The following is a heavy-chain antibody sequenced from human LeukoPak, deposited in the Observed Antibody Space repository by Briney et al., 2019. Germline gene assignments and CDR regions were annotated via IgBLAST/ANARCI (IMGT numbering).Heavy chain of an antibody. V-gene: IGHV3-74*01. D-gene: IGHD6-13*01. J-gene: IGHJ5*02. CDR3: ARGYSSRLYNWLDP. CDR2: ISHDGGDP. Sequence: PGGSLRLSCAASGFTFSSYWMHWVRQAPGKGLVWVSRISHDGGDPSYADSVKGRFTISGDNAKNTLYLQMNSLTAEDTAVYYCARGYSSRLYNWLDPWGQGTLVTVSS. CDR1: GFTFSSYW.